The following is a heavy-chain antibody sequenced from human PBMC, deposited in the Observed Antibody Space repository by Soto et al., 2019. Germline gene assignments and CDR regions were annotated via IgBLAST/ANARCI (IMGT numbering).Heavy chain of an antibody. CDR2: ISRSGSTI. D-gene: IGHD3-22*01. CDR3: ARDPSSGYYYDSSGYPNWFDP. Sequence: EVQLVESGGGLVQPGGSLRLSCAASGFTFSSYEMNWVRQAPGQGLEWVSYISRSGSTIYYADSVKGRFTISRDNAKNSLYLQMNSLRAEDTAVYDCARDPSSGYYYDSSGYPNWFDPWGQGTLVTVSS. V-gene: IGHV3-48*03. CDR1: GFTFSSYE. J-gene: IGHJ5*02.